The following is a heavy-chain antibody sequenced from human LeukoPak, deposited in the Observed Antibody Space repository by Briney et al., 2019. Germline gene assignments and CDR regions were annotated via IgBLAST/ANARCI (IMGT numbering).Heavy chain of an antibody. CDR1: GDSISSSNW. CDR3: ARAGRRTFAFDI. Sequence: SETLSLTCNVSGDSISSSNWWIWVRQAPGKGLEWIGEIYHSGSTNYKSSLKSRVSISVDKSKNEFSLNLSSVTAADTAIYYCARAGRRTFAFDIWGQGTMVTVSS. J-gene: IGHJ3*02. D-gene: IGHD1-26*01. CDR2: IYHSGST. V-gene: IGHV4-4*02.